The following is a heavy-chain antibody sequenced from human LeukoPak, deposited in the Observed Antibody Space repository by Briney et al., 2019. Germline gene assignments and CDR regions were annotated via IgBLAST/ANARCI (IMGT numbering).Heavy chain of an antibody. CDR2: ISYDGSNK. CDR1: GFTFSSYA. CDR3: ARDPLGTRPGFDY. J-gene: IGHJ4*02. Sequence: GGSLRLSCAASGFTFSSYAMSWVRQAPGKGLEWVAVISYDGSNKYYADSVKGRFTISRDNSKNTLYLQMNSLRAEDTAVYYCARDPLGTRPGFDYWGQGTLVTVSS. V-gene: IGHV3-30*04. D-gene: IGHD1-1*01.